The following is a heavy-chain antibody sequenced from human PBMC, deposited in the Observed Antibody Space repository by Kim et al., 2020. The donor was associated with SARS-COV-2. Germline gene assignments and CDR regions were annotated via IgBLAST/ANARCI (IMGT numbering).Heavy chain of an antibody. CDR3: ARLADSSSLFDY. CDR1: GGSISSSSYY. Sequence: SETLSLTCTVSGGSISSSSYYWGWIRQPPGKGLEWIGSIYYSGSTYYNPSLKSRVTISVDTSKNQFSLKLSSVTAADTAVYYCARLADSSSLFDYWGQGT. J-gene: IGHJ4*02. D-gene: IGHD6-13*01. V-gene: IGHV4-39*01. CDR2: IYYSGST.